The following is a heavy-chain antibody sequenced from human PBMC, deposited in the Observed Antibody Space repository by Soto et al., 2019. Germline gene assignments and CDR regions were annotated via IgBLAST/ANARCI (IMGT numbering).Heavy chain of an antibody. D-gene: IGHD2-15*01. CDR2: INHSGST. CDR1: GGSFSGYY. J-gene: IGHJ6*03. V-gene: IGHV4-34*01. CDR3: ARSRYCSGGSCYSPPYYYYYYMDV. Sequence: SETLSLTCAVYGGSFSGYYWSWIRQPPGKGLEWIGEINHSGSTNYNPSLKSRVTISVDTSKNQFSLKLSSVTAADTAVYYCARSRYCSGGSCYSPPYYYYYYMDVWGKGTTVTVSS.